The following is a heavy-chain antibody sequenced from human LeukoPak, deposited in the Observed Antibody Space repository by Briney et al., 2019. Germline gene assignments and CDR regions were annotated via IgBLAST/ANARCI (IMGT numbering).Heavy chain of an antibody. CDR3: ASLDCSNTSCYDY. Sequence: SVKVSCKASGGTFSSYAISWVRQAPGQGLEWMGGIISISDTANYAQKFQGRVTITADKSTSTAYMELSSLRSEDTAVYYCASLDCSNTSCYDYWGQGTLVTVSS. D-gene: IGHD2-2*01. V-gene: IGHV1-69*06. J-gene: IGHJ4*02. CDR1: GGTFSSYA. CDR2: IISISDTA.